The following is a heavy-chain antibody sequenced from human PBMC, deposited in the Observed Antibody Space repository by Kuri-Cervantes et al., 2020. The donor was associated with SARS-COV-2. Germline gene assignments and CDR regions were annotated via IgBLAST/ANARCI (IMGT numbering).Heavy chain of an antibody. CDR1: GGTISSSSYY. CDR3: ARDSRAAAGTEFDY. J-gene: IGHJ4*02. CDR2: IYYSGST. V-gene: IGHV4-39*02. D-gene: IGHD6-13*01. Sequence: GPRRLSCTVSGGTISSSSYYWGWIRQAPGKGLKWMGLIYYSGSTYYRPSLTGRVTISVDTSKNQFTLKLSSVPAADTAVYYWARDSRAAAGTEFDYWGQGTLVTVSS.